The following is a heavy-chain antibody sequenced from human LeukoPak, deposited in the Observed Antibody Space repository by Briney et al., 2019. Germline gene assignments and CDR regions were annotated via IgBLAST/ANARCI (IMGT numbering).Heavy chain of an antibody. CDR2: IYYSGST. CDR1: GYSISSGYY. D-gene: IGHD6-13*01. CDR3: ARGESSSWYGY. J-gene: IGHJ4*02. Sequence: SETLSLTCTVSGYSISSGYYWSWIRQPPGKGLEWIGYIYYSGSTNYNPSLKSRVTISVDTSKNQFSLKLSSVTAADTAVYYCARGESSSWYGYWGQGTLVTVSS. V-gene: IGHV4-61*01.